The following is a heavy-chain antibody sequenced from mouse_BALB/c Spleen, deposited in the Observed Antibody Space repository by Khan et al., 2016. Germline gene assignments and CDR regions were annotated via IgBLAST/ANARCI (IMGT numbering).Heavy chain of an antibody. CDR2: IHYSGNP. CDR1: GYSITSGYS. J-gene: IGHJ3*01. Sequence: VQLQESGPDLVKPSQSLSLTCTVTGYSITSGYSWHWIRQFPGNKLEWMGYIHYSGNPNYNPSLKSRISITRDTSKNQFFLHLNSVTTEDTATYYCARIYGNYVFTYWGQGTLVTVSA. D-gene: IGHD2-1*01. V-gene: IGHV3-1*02. CDR3: ARIYGNYVFTY.